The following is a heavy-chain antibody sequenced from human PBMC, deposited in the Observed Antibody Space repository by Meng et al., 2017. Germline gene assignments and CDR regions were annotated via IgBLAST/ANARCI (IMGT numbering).Heavy chain of an antibody. Sequence: QVQLVQCGAGVKKPGASVKVSCKASGYTFTSYGISWVRQAPGQGLEWMGWISAYNGNTNYAQKLQGRVTMTTDTSTSTAYMELRSLRSDDTAVYYCARDLKRDHHLGEGGYWGQGTLVTVSS. V-gene: IGHV1-18*01. CDR3: ARDLKRDHHLGEGGY. J-gene: IGHJ4*02. D-gene: IGHD3-16*01. CDR1: GYTFTSYG. CDR2: ISAYNGNT.